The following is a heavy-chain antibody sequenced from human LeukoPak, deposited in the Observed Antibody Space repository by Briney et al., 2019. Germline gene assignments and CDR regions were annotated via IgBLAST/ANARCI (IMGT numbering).Heavy chain of an antibody. CDR3: AREKEVRGVIMGNDY. CDR1: GYSISSGYY. Sequence: SETLSLTCTVSGYSISSGYYWGWIRQPPGKGLEWIGSIYHSGSTYYNPSLKSRVTISVDTSKNQFSLKLSSVTAADTAVYYCAREKEVRGVIMGNDYWGQGTLVTVSS. V-gene: IGHV4-38-2*02. J-gene: IGHJ4*02. CDR2: IYHSGST. D-gene: IGHD3-10*01.